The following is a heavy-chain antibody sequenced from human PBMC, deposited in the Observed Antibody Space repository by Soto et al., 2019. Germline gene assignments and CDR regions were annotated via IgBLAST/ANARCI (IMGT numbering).Heavy chain of an antibody. V-gene: IGHV5-51*01. Sequence: PGESLKISCTGSGYSFTSYWIGWVRQMPGKGLEWMGIIYPGDSATRYSPSFQGPVTISADKSISTDYLQWSSLRASDSAMYYCARQIYDSDTGPNFQYYFDSWGQGTPVTVSS. D-gene: IGHD3-22*01. CDR1: GYSFTSYW. CDR3: ARQIYDSDTGPNFQYYFDS. CDR2: IYPGDSAT. J-gene: IGHJ4*02.